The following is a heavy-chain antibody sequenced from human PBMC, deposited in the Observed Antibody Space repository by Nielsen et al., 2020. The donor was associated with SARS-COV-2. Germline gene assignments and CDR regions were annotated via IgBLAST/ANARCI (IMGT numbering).Heavy chain of an antibody. J-gene: IGHJ4*01. D-gene: IGHD3-3*01. V-gene: IGHV1-46*01. CDR2: INSGGGAT. Sequence: ASVKVSCKASGYTFTNYGISWVRQAPGQGLEWLGMINSGGGATYYPRKFQGRVTMTMDTSTTTVHMELSSLRSDDTAVYFCARGSFSRDIWSGTPLDYWGQGTLVTVSS. CDR3: ARGSFSRDIWSGTPLDY. CDR1: GYTFTNYG.